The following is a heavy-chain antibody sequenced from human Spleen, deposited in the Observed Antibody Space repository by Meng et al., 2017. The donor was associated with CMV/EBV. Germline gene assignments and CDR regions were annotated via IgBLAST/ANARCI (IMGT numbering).Heavy chain of an antibody. CDR3: ARDRFRRTTYRSGWYSPIGGHY. D-gene: IGHD6-19*01. Sequence: YGISWVRQATGQGLEWMGWISAHNGNTNYAQKFQDRVTLSTDTSTSTAYMELTSLTSDDTAVYYCARDRFRRTTYRSGWYSPIGGHYWGQGSLVTVSS. CDR1: YG. J-gene: IGHJ4*02. V-gene: IGHV1-18*01. CDR2: ISAHNGNT.